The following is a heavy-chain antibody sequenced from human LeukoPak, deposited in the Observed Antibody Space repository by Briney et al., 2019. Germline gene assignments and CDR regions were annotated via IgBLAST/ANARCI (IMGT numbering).Heavy chain of an antibody. D-gene: IGHD2-2*01. J-gene: IGHJ6*02. CDR3: VRLGYCSSTSCYSHYYYGMDV. CDR1: GYTFTSYY. V-gene: IGHV1-46*01. CDR2: INPSGGST. Sequence: GASVKVSCKASGYTFTSYYMHWVRQAPGRGLEWMGIINPSGGSTSYAQKFQGRVTMTRDTSTSTVYMELSSLRSEDTAVYYCVRLGYCSSTSCYSHYYYGMDVWGQGTTVTVSS.